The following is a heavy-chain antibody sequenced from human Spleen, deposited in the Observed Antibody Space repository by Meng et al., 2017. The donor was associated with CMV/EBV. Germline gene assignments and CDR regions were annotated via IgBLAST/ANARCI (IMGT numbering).Heavy chain of an antibody. D-gene: IGHD2-2*03. CDR1: GFTFSNFA. Sequence: SGFTFSNFAMSWVRQLPGKGLEWVTGISGNGVTTYYADSVRGRFTISRDNSKNTLYLQMNSLRAEDTAVYYCAHGGYCSSTSCRQVDYWGHGTLVTVSS. V-gene: IGHV3-23*01. CDR2: ISGNGVTT. CDR3: AHGGYCSSTSCRQVDY. J-gene: IGHJ4*01.